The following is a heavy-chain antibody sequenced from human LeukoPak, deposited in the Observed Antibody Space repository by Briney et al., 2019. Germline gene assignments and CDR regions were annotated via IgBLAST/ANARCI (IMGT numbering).Heavy chain of an antibody. CDR2: IYADGSS. J-gene: IGHJ4*02. V-gene: IGHV4-61*02. CDR1: GGSVGSDNSY. Sequence: SQTLSLTCTVSGGSVGSDNSYWNWIRQPAGKGLEWIGRIYADGSSTYDPSLKSRVTILVDTSKNQFSLRLSSMTAADTAVYYCARGYYYRTWGLGTLVTVSS. D-gene: IGHD3-10*01. CDR3: ARGYYYRT.